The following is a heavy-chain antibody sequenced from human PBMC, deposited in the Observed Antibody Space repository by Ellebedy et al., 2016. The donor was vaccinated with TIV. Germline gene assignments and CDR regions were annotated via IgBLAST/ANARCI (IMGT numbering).Heavy chain of an antibody. D-gene: IGHD2-15*01. J-gene: IGHJ4*02. Sequence: GESLKISCAASGLAFSSYWMHWVRQVPGEGLVWVARINSDGSYTTYADSVKGRFTISRDNAKNTLYLQMNSPRTEDTAMYYCATQIRISPQYWGQGTLVTVSS. CDR3: ATQIRISPQY. V-gene: IGHV3-74*01. CDR1: GLAFSSYW. CDR2: INSDGSYT.